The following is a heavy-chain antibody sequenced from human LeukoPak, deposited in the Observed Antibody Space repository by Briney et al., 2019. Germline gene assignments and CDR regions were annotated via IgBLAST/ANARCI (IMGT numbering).Heavy chain of an antibody. CDR2: TTISGGST. CDR1: GFTFSSHA. Sequence: PGGSLRLSCAASGFTFSSHAMSWVRQAPGKGLEWVSATTISGGSTYHADSVKGRFTISRDNSKNTLYLQMNSLRAEDTAVYYCAKYFYSNYYYGMDVWGQGTTVTVSS. D-gene: IGHD2/OR15-2a*01. J-gene: IGHJ6*02. CDR3: AKYFYSNYYYGMDV. V-gene: IGHV3-23*01.